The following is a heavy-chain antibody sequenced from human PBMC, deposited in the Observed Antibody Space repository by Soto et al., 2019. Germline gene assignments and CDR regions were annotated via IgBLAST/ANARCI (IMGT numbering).Heavy chain of an antibody. CDR2: IYYSGST. J-gene: IGHJ6*02. CDR3: ARVAYGTIWFGGAYGMDV. Sequence: ASETLSLTCTVSGGSISSGDYYWSWIRQPPGKGLEWIGYIYYSGSTYYNPSLKSRVTISVDTSKNQFSLKLSSVTAADTAVYYCARVAYGTIWFGGAYGMDVWGQGTTVTVSS. CDR1: GGSISSGDYY. D-gene: IGHD3-10*01. V-gene: IGHV4-30-4*01.